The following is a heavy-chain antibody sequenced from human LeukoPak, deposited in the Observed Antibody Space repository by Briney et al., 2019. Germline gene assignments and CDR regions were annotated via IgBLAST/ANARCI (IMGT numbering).Heavy chain of an antibody. D-gene: IGHD3-3*01. CDR1: GFTFCRYS. CDR2: IISCSSYI. CDR3: ARGYYDFWSNYYTHFDY. J-gene: IGHJ4*02. Sequence: GGSLRLLCGASGFTFCRYSMQCVRHARGGAGVGVSSIISCSSYIYYADSVKGRFTISRDNAKNSLYLQMNSLRAEDTAVYYCARGYYDFWSNYYTHFDYWGQGTLVTVSS. V-gene: IGHV3-21*01.